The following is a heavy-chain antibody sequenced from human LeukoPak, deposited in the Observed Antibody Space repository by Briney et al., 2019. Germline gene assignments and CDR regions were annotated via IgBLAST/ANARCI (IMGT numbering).Heavy chain of an antibody. CDR1: GDSISNSY. Sequence: SETLSLTCTVSGDSISNSYWSWIRQPPGKGLEWIGYMYYSGSTNYNPSLKSRVTTPMDTSENQFSLKLTSVTAADTAVYYCARSPRAGVTPWFFDYWGQGTLVAVSS. CDR2: MYYSGST. CDR3: ARSPRAGVTPWFFDY. J-gene: IGHJ4*02. V-gene: IGHV4-59*08. D-gene: IGHD3-10*01.